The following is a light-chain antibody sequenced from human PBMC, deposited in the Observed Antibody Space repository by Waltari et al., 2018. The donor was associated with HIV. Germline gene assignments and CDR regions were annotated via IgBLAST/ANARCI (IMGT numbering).Light chain of an antibody. V-gene: IGLV2-11*01. CDR1: RSDVGTYNY. CDR3: CSFAGSYTWV. J-gene: IGLJ3*02. CDR2: DVN. Sequence: QSALTQPRPVSGSPGQSVSFSCTGTRSDVGTYNYVSWYRHHPGKHPTLIIYDVNKRPSGVPDRFSGSKSGNTASLTISGLQAEDEADYYCCSFAGSYTWVFGGGTQVTVL.